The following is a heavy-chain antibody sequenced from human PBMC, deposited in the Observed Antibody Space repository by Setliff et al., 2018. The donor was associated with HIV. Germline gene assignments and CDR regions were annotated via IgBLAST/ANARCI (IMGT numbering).Heavy chain of an antibody. J-gene: IGHJ4*02. CDR3: ARGGEGEFLWFGNFSYYIDY. Sequence: PSETLSLTCVVSGDSMDSRKWWSWVRQPPGKGLEYIGTIYPSGNTIYNPSLKSRTTISIDKSNNQFSLKLSSMTAADTAVYYCARGGEGEFLWFGNFSYYIDYWGQGTLVTVSS. CDR1: GDSMDSRKW. CDR2: IYPSGNT. V-gene: IGHV4-4*02. D-gene: IGHD3-10*01.